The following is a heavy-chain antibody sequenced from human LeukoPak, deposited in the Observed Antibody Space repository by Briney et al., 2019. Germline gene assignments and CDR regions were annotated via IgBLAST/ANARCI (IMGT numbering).Heavy chain of an antibody. Sequence: GGSLRLSCAASGFTVSSNYMSWVRQAPGKGLEWVSVIYSGGSTYYADSVKGRFTISRDNSKNTLYLQMNSLRAEDTAVYYCARAPEWPSSKGDYWGQGTLVTVSS. CDR3: ARAPEWPSSKGDY. V-gene: IGHV3-66*01. CDR2: IYSGGST. CDR1: GFTVSSNY. J-gene: IGHJ4*02. D-gene: IGHD3-3*01.